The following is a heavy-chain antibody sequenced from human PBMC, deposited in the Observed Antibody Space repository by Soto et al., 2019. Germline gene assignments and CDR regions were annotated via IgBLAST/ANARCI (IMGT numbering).Heavy chain of an antibody. CDR2: ISGNGAGT. Sequence: EVKLLESGGGLAQPGGSLRLACVGSGFTFDSYAISWVRQAPGKGLQWISAISGNGAGTDYAHSGKGRFTISRDNSKNTVHLQMNSLRAEDTALYYCAKDTVGGYSFWSGYYSDGLDVWGQGTMVTVSS. D-gene: IGHD3-3*01. CDR1: GFTFDSYA. CDR3: AKDTVGGYSFWSGYYSDGLDV. V-gene: IGHV3-23*01. J-gene: IGHJ3*01.